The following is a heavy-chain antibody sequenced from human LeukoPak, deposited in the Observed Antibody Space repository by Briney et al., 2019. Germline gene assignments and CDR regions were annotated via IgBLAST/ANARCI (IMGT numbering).Heavy chain of an antibody. D-gene: IGHD6-19*01. J-gene: IGHJ4*02. Sequence: GGSLRLSCAASGFTSIDYDMHWVRQVIGKGLEWVSAIGIRGDTHYSGSVKGRFTISRENAESSLYLQMNSLRAEDTAVYYCARGGVQVSGIDEFDYWGQGTLVTVSS. V-gene: IGHV3-13*01. CDR1: GFTSIDYD. CDR2: IGIRGDT. CDR3: ARGGVQVSGIDEFDY.